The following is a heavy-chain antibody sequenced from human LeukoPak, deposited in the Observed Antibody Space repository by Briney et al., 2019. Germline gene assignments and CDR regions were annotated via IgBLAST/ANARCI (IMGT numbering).Heavy chain of an antibody. J-gene: IGHJ6*04. Sequence: GSSVKVSCKASGSTFSSYAISWVRQAPGQGLEWMGGIIPIFGTANYAQKFQGRVTITADESTSTAYMELSSLRSEDTAVYYCARALSTMVRGVYYYYGMDVWGKGTTVTVSS. CDR1: GSTFSSYA. V-gene: IGHV1-69*01. D-gene: IGHD3-10*01. CDR2: IIPIFGTA. CDR3: ARALSTMVRGVYYYYGMDV.